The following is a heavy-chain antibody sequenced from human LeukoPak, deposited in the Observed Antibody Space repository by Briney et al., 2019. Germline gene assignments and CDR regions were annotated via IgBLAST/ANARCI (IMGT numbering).Heavy chain of an antibody. CDR2: IYYSGST. J-gene: IGHJ4*02. CDR3: ARVKRGYLQVFDY. D-gene: IGHD5-18*01. Sequence: SETLSLTCTVSGGSISSYYWSWIRQPPGKGLEWIGYIYYSGSTNYNPSLKSRVTISVDTSKNQFSLKLSSVTAADTAVYYCARVKRGYLQVFDYWGQGTLVTVSS. V-gene: IGHV4-59*12. CDR1: GGSISSYY.